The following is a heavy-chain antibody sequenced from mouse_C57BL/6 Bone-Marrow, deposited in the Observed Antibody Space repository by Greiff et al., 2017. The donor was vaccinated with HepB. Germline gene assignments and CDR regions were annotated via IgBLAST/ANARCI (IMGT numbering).Heavy chain of an antibody. D-gene: IGHD1-1*01. CDR3: ARYYYGSSLDY. CDR2: IWPGGGT. J-gene: IGHJ2*01. CDR1: GFSLTSYA. V-gene: IGHV2-9-1*01. Sequence: QVQLKESGPGLVAPSQSLSITCTVSGFSLTSYAISWVRQPPGKGLEWLGVIWPGGGTNYNSAPKSRLSISKDNSKSQVFLKMNSLQADDTARYYCARYYYGSSLDYWGQGTTLTVSS.